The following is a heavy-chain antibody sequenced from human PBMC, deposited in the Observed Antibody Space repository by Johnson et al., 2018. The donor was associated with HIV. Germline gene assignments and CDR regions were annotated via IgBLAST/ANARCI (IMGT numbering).Heavy chain of an antibody. Sequence: VQLVESGGGLIKPGGSLRLSCAASGFTFRNAWMSWVRQGPGQGLEWVGRIKSKTEGGTTDYAAPVNGRFTIPRDDSKTTLFLQMKSLHIEETATYYCTTAGSGGSAHAFDIWGQGTRFTVSS. V-gene: IGHV3-15*01. CDR1: GFTFRNAW. D-gene: IGHD2-15*01. CDR2: IKSKTEGGTT. J-gene: IGHJ3*02. CDR3: TTAGSGGSAHAFDI.